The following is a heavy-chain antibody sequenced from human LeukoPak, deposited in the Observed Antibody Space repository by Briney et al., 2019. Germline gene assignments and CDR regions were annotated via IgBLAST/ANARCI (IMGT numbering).Heavy chain of an antibody. CDR1: GGTFSSYA. CDR2: IIPILGIA. CDR3: AREMDTAMAVFDY. J-gene: IGHJ4*02. V-gene: IGHV1-69*04. Sequence: ASVKVSCKASGGTFSSYAISWVRQAPGQGLEWMGRIIPILGIANYAQKFQGRVTITADKSTSTAYMELSSLRSEDTAVYYCAREMDTAMAVFDYWGQGTLVTVSS. D-gene: IGHD5-18*01.